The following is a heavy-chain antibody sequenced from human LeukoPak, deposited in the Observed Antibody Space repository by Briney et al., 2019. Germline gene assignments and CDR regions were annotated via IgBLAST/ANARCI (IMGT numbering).Heavy chain of an antibody. CDR3: ARRSGIAVAGAFDY. V-gene: IGHV3-30*04. CDR1: GFTYTKHA. CDR2: ISYDGSNK. Sequence: PGGSLRLSCAASGFTYTKHAMHWVRQAPGKGLEWVAVISYDGSNKKYADSVKGRFTISRDNSKNTLYLQMNSLRAEDTAVYYCARRSGIAVAGAFDYWGQGTLVTVSS. J-gene: IGHJ4*02. D-gene: IGHD6-19*01.